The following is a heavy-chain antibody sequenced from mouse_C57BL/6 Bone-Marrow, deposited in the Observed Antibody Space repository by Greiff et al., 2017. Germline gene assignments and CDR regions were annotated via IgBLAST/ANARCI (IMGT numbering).Heavy chain of an antibody. J-gene: IGHJ4*01. CDR3: ARLSSSVATGAMDY. D-gene: IGHD1-1*02. CDR2: ISNLAYSI. CDR1: GFTFSDYG. Sequence: EVMLVESGGGLVQPGGSLKLSCAASGFTFSDYGMAWVRQAPRKGPEWVAFISNLAYSIYYADTVTGRFTISRENAKNTLYLEMSSLRSEDTAMYYCARLSSSVATGAMDYWGQGTSVTVS. V-gene: IGHV5-15*01.